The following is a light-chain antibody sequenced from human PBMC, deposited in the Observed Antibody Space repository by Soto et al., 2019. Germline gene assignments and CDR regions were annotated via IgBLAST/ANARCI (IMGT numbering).Light chain of an antibody. CDR2: GAS. J-gene: IGKJ1*01. CDR3: QQYGNSPQT. CDR1: QSVSSN. Sequence: IVMTQSPSTWCVPPGERATLSCRASQSVSSNLAWYQQRPGQAPRLLISGASTRATGIAARFSGSGSGTDFTLTISRLEPEDFAVYYCQQYGNSPQTFGQGTKVDIK. V-gene: IGKV3-15*01.